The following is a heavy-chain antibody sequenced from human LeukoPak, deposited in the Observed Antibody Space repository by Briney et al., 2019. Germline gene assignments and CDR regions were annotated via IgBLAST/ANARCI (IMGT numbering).Heavy chain of an antibody. CDR2: TDRDGTTT. CDR1: GFTFRSHW. CDR3: ARAEAVYYFDY. V-gene: IGHV3-74*01. J-gene: IGHJ4*02. Sequence: GGSLRLSCEASGFTFRSHWMHWVRQIPGKGLVWVSRTDRDGTTTYYADSVKGRFTISRDNAKNSLYLQMNSLRAEDTAVYYCARAEAVYYFDYWGQGTLVTVSS. D-gene: IGHD5/OR15-5a*01.